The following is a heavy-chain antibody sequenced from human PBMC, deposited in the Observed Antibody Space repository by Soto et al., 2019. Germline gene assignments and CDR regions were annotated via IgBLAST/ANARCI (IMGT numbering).Heavy chain of an antibody. Sequence: QVQLVQSGAEVKKPGASVKVSCKASGYTFTGYYMHWVRQAPGQGLEWMGWINPNSGGTNYAQKFKGRVTMTRDTSISTAYMELSRQRSDDTAVYYCARPHSSSWYSNNWFDPWGQGTLVTVSS. CDR1: GYTFTGYY. CDR3: ARPHSSSWYSNNWFDP. V-gene: IGHV1-2*02. D-gene: IGHD6-13*01. J-gene: IGHJ5*02. CDR2: INPNSGGT.